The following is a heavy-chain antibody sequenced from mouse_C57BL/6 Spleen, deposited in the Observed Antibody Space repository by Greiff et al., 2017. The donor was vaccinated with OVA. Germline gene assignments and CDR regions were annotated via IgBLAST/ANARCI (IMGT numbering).Heavy chain of an antibody. CDR1: GFNIKDYY. V-gene: IGHV14-1*01. J-gene: IGHJ3*01. CDR2: IDPEDGDT. Sequence: EVQLQQSGAELVRPGASVKLSCTASGFNIKDYYMHWVKQRPEQGLEWIGRIDPEDGDTEYAPKFQGKATMTADTSSNTAYLQLSSLTSEDTAVYYCTSREFITTVGAPSYWGQGTLVTVSA. CDR3: TSREFITTVGAPSY. D-gene: IGHD1-1*01.